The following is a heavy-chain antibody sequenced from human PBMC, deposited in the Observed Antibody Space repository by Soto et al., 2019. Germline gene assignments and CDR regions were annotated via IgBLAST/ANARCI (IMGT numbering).Heavy chain of an antibody. CDR1: GYTFSNYV. Sequence: ASVKVSCKASGYTFSNYVISWVRQAPGQGLEWMGWISAYNGNTNFAQKLQGRVTMTTDTSTSTAYMELRSLRSDDTAVYYCARDCSGGSCSVDYWGQGTLVTVSS. CDR3: ARDCSGGSCSVDY. J-gene: IGHJ4*02. CDR2: ISAYNGNT. D-gene: IGHD2-15*01. V-gene: IGHV1-18*01.